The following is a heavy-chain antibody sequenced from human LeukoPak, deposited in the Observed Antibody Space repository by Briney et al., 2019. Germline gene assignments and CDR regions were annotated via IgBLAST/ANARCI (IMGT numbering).Heavy chain of an antibody. D-gene: IGHD3-22*01. V-gene: IGHV3-15*01. CDR1: GFTFSNAW. CDR2: IKSKTDGGTT. Sequence: PGGSLRLSCSASGFTFSNAWMSWVRQAPGKGLEWVGRIKSKTDGGTTDYAAPVKGRFTISRDDSKNTLYLQMNSLKTEDTAVYYCTTETAYYYDSSGYLRTSDYWGQGTLVTVSS. CDR3: TTETAYYYDSSGYLRTSDY. J-gene: IGHJ4*02.